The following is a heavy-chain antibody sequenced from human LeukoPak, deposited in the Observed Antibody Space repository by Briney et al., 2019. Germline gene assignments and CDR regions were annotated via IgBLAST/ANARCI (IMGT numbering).Heavy chain of an antibody. V-gene: IGHV3-30*02. J-gene: IGHJ4*02. CDR2: IRYDGSNK. CDR3: ALRPGYSYGFDY. CDR1: GFTFSSYG. D-gene: IGHD5-18*01. Sequence: PGGSLRLSCAASGFTFSSYGMHWVRQAPGKGLEWVAFIRYDGSNKYYADSVKGRFTISRDNSKNTLYLQMNSLRAEDTAVYYCALRPGYSYGFDYWGQGTLVTVSS.